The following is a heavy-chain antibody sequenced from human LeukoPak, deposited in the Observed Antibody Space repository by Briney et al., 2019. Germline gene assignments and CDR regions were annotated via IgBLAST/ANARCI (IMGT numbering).Heavy chain of an antibody. D-gene: IGHD6-13*01. Sequence: SVKVSCKASGGTFSSYAISWVRQAPGQGLEWMGRIIPILGIANYAQKFQGRVTITRNTSISTAYMELSSLRSEDTAVYYCARGRYSSSWTDYWGQGTLVTVSS. CDR1: GGTFSSYA. V-gene: IGHV1-69*04. J-gene: IGHJ4*02. CDR2: IIPILGIA. CDR3: ARGRYSSSWTDY.